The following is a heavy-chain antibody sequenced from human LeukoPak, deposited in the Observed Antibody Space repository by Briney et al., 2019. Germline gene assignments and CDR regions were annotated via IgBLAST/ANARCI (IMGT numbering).Heavy chain of an antibody. V-gene: IGHV3-48*03. CDR3: AGGRTGTTPRDYYYYMDV. Sequence: GGSLRLSCAASGFTFSSYEMNWVRQAPGKGLERVSYISSSGSTIYYADSVKGRFTISRDNAKNSLYLQMNSLRAEDTAVYYCAGGRTGTTPRDYYYYMDVWGKGTTVTVSS. CDR2: ISSSGSTI. CDR1: GFTFSSYE. J-gene: IGHJ6*03. D-gene: IGHD1-1*01.